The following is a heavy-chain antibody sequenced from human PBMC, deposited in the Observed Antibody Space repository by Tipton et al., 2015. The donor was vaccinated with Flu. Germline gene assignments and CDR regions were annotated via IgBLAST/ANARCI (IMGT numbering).Heavy chain of an antibody. CDR3: AREIGGYNYLDL. D-gene: IGHD3-22*01. CDR1: GASISSSGYY. Sequence: TLSLTCSVSGASISSSGYYWTWIRQQPGMGLEWMGYISDSGKTYYNPSLNSRVTISLDTSKNQFSLVMNSVTAADTAVYYCAREIGGYNYLDLWGQGTLVIVSS. J-gene: IGHJ5*02. V-gene: IGHV4-31*03. CDR2: ISDSGKT.